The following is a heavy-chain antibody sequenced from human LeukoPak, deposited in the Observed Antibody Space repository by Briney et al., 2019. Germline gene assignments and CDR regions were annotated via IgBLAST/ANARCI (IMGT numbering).Heavy chain of an antibody. CDR2: TSGSSGST. Sequence: PGGSLRLSCAASGFTFSSYALSWVRQAPGKGLEWVSVTSGSSGSTYYADSVKGRFTISRDNSKNTLYLQMNSLRAEDTAVYYCAKGDTPMVRRYYFDYWGQGTLVTVSS. CDR1: GFTFSSYA. V-gene: IGHV3-23*01. D-gene: IGHD5-18*01. CDR3: AKGDTPMVRRYYFDY. J-gene: IGHJ4*02.